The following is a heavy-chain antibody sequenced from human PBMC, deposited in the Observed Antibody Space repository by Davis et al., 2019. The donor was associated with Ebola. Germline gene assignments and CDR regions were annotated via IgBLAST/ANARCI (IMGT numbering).Heavy chain of an antibody. CDR1: GGTFSSYA. CDR3: ARDIGVAAAGTSGDY. D-gene: IGHD6-13*01. CDR2: IIPILGIA. J-gene: IGHJ4*02. V-gene: IGHV1-69*04. Sequence: AASVKVSCKASGGTFSSYAISWARQAPGQGLEWMGRIIPILGIANYAQKFQGRVTITADKSTSTAYMELSSLRSEDTAVYYCARDIGVAAAGTSGDYWGQGTLVTVSS.